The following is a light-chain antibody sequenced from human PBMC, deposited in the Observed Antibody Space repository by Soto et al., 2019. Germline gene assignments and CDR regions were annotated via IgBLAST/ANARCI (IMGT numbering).Light chain of an antibody. CDR1: QGLLYSDGNTY. CDR2: KVS. J-gene: IGKJ5*01. V-gene: IGKV2-30*01. Sequence: VLTQSPVTLSFSPGEIATLSCISIQGLLYSDGNTYLNWFQQRPGQSPRRLIYKVSGRDFGVPDRFSGSGSGTDFTLQISRVEAEDVGVYYCMQGTHWPITFGQGTRLEIK. CDR3: MQGTHWPIT.